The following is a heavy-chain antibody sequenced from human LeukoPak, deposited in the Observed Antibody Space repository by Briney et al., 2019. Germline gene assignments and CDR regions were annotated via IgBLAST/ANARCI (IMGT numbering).Heavy chain of an antibody. V-gene: IGHV3-21*01. CDR2: ISSGGSYI. D-gene: IGHD4-17*01. Sequence: GGSLRLSCAASGFTFSSYEMNWVRQAPGKGLEWVSCISSGGSYIYYSDSVKGRFTISRDNFKSTLFLQMNSLRPEDTAVYYCARGAPFFGDYGSFDYWGQGTLVTVSS. CDR1: GFTFSSYE. CDR3: ARGAPFFGDYGSFDY. J-gene: IGHJ4*02.